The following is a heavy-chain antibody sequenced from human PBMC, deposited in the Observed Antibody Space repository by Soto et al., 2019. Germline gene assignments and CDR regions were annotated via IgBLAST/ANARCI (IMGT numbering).Heavy chain of an antibody. CDR3: ARKERCSGGRCYLWFDP. V-gene: IGHV4-31*01. Sequence: QVQLQESGPGLVKPSQTLSLTCTVSGGSISSGGYYWSWIRQHPGKGLEWIGYIYYRGSTYYTPSLKSLVTITGDTSKNQFSLKLSSVTAADTAVYYCARKERCSGGRCYLWFDPWGQGTLVTVSS. D-gene: IGHD2-15*01. CDR2: IYYRGST. J-gene: IGHJ5*02. CDR1: GGSISSGGYY.